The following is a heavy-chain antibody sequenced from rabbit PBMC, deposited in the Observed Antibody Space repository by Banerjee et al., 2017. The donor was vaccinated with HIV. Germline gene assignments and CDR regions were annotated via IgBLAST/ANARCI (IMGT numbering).Heavy chain of an antibody. V-gene: IGHV1S28*01. Sequence: QSLEESGGDLVKPGASLTLTCTASGFDFSSAYMSWVRQAPGKGLEYIGYISYSGSAYYASWVNGRFTISRDNAQNTVDLQMNSLTAADTATYFCARGSAYAGAGYALWGPGTLVTVS. CDR3: ARGSAYAGAGYAL. J-gene: IGHJ4*01. CDR1: GFDFSSAY. D-gene: IGHD4-2*01. CDR2: ISYSGSA.